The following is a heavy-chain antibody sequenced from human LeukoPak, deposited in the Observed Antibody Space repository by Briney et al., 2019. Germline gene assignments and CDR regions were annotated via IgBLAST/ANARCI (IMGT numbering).Heavy chain of an antibody. CDR3: ARGHYGMDV. CDR1: GFTFDDYA. CDR2: ISWNSGSI. Sequence: GRSLRLSCAASGFTFDDYAMHWVRQAPGKGLEWVSGISWNSGSIGYVDSVKGRFTISRDNAKSSLSLQMNSLRAEDTAVYNCARGHYGMDVWGQGTTVTVSS. V-gene: IGHV3-9*01. J-gene: IGHJ6*02.